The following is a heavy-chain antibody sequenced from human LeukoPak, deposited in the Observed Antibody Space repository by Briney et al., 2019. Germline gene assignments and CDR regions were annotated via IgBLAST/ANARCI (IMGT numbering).Heavy chain of an antibody. Sequence: SETLSLTCTVSGGSISSSSYYWGWIRQPPGKGLEWIGSIYYSGSTYYNPSLKSRVTISVDTSKNQFSLKLSSVTAADTAVYYRARLENYYYYMDVWGKGTTVTVSS. D-gene: IGHD3-3*01. V-gene: IGHV4-39*01. CDR3: ARLENYYYYMDV. J-gene: IGHJ6*03. CDR2: IYYSGST. CDR1: GGSISSSSYY.